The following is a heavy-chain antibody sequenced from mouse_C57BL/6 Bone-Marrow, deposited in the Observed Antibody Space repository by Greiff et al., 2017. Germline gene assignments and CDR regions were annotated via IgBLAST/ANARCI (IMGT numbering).Heavy chain of an antibody. J-gene: IGHJ3*01. CDR3: TGGRLLPWFAY. V-gene: IGHV6-3*01. CDR2: IRLKSDNYAT. CDR1: GFTFSNYW. D-gene: IGHD2-3*01. Sequence: EVKLMESGGGLVQPGGSMKLSCVASGFTFSNYWMNWVRQSPEKGLEWVAQIRLKSDNYATHYAESVKGRFTISRDVSKSSVYLQMNNLRAEDPGIYYCTGGRLLPWFAYWGQGTLVTVSA.